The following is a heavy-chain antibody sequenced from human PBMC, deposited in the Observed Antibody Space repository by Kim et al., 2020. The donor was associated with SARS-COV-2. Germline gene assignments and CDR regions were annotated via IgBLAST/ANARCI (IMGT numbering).Heavy chain of an antibody. CDR1: GFTVSSNY. CDR2: IYSDGST. CDR3: ARGREAMVGGIRYVDY. D-gene: IGHD3-10*01. Sequence: GGSLRLSCAASGFTVSSNYMSWVRQAPGKGLEWVSVIYSDGSTYYEDSLKGRLPISRDNSKNTLYLQLNSRRAEDTAVYYCARGREAMVGGIRYVDYWGQRTLVTVSS. J-gene: IGHJ4*02. V-gene: IGHV3-53*01.